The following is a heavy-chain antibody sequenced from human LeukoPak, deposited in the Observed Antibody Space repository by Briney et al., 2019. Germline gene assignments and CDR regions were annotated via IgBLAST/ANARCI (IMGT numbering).Heavy chain of an antibody. J-gene: IGHJ4*02. Sequence: SGGSLRLSCAAPGFTFSTFAMHWVRQAPGKGLEWVSGISWNSGSIGYADSVKGRFTISRDNAKNSLYLQMNSLRAEDTALYYCAKDMSPYYYGSGSYFPFDYWGQGTLVTVSS. CDR2: ISWNSGSI. V-gene: IGHV3-9*01. CDR1: GFTFSTFA. CDR3: AKDMSPYYYGSGSYFPFDY. D-gene: IGHD3-10*01.